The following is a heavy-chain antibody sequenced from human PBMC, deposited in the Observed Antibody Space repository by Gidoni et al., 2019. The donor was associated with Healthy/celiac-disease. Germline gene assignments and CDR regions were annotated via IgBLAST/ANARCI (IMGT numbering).Heavy chain of an antibody. Sequence: QVQLVQSGAEVKKPGASVTVSCKASGYTFTGYYMHWVRQAPGQGLEWMGWINPNSGGTNYAQKFQGRVTMTRDTSISTAYMELSRLRSDDTAVYYCASDHREIGIYYGMDVWGQGTTVTVSS. J-gene: IGHJ6*02. CDR1: GYTFTGYY. D-gene: IGHD3-10*01. CDR3: ASDHREIGIYYGMDV. CDR2: INPNSGGT. V-gene: IGHV1-2*02.